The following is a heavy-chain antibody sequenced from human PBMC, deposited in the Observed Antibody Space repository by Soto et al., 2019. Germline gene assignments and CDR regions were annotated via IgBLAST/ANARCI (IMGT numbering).Heavy chain of an antibody. J-gene: IGHJ4*02. CDR2: ISAYNGNT. CDR1: GYTFASYA. CDR3: ARDPPPPDY. Sequence: QVQLVQSGAEVKKPGASVKVSCKASGYTFASYAISWMRQAPGQGLEWMGWISAYNGNTNYAQKLQGRVTMTTDTSPSTASMGLRSLRSVVTAVYYCARDPPPPDYWGQGTLVTVSS. V-gene: IGHV1-18*01.